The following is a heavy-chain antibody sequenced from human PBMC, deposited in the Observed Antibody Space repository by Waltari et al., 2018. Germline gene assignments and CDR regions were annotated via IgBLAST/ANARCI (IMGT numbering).Heavy chain of an antibody. D-gene: IGHD6-13*01. J-gene: IGHJ3*02. Sequence: VESGGGLVQPGGSLRLSCAASGFTFSSYSMNWVRQAPGKGLEWVSYISSSSSTIYYADSVKGRFTISRDNAKNSLYLQMNSLRAEDTAVYYCARGKIAAAGIGRAFDIWGQGTMVIVSS. V-gene: IGHV3-48*01. CDR2: ISSSSSTI. CDR1: GFTFSSYS. CDR3: ARGKIAAAGIGRAFDI.